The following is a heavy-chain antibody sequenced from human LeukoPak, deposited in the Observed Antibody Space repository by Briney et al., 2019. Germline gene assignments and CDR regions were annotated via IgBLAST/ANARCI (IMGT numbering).Heavy chain of an antibody. Sequence: SETLSLTCAVYGGSFSGYYWSWIRQPPGKGLEWIGEINHSGSTNYNPSLKSRVTISVDTSKNQFSLELSSVTAADTAVYYCARGVYDSSGYLYYFDYWGQGTLVTVSP. CDR1: GGSFSGYY. CDR3: ARGVYDSSGYLYYFDY. V-gene: IGHV4-34*01. D-gene: IGHD3-22*01. CDR2: INHSGST. J-gene: IGHJ4*02.